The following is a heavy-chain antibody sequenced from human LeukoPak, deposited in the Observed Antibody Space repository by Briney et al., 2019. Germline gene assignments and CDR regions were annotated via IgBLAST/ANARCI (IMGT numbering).Heavy chain of an antibody. J-gene: IGHJ4*02. D-gene: IGHD3-3*01. CDR1: GFTFSSYG. CDR3: ARVGDDDFWSGYAHFDY. Sequence: GGSLRLSCAASGFTFSSYGMHWVRQAPGKGLEWVAVISYDGSNKYYADSVKGRFTISRDNSKNTLYLQMNSLRAEDTAVYYCARVGDDDFWSGYAHFDYWGQGTLVTVSS. CDR2: ISYDGSNK. V-gene: IGHV3-30*03.